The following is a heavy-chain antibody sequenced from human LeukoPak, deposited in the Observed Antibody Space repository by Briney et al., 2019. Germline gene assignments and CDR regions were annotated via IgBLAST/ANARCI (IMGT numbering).Heavy chain of an antibody. CDR3: ARRFDSSAYWEY. D-gene: IGHD3-22*01. CDR2: IYPGDSDT. CDR1: GYSFTNYW. V-gene: IGHV5-51*01. Sequence: GESLKISCKGSGYSFTNYWIGWMRQMPGKGLEWMGIIYPGDSDTRYNPSFQGQVTISADKSISTAYPQWRSVKASDTAMYYCARRFDSSAYWEYWGQGALVTVSS. J-gene: IGHJ4*02.